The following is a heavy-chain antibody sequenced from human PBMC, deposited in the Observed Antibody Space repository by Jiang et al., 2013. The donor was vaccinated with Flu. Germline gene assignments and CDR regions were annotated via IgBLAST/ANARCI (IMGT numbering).Heavy chain of an antibody. CDR1: THLHRLQ. D-gene: IGHD5-12*01. J-gene: IGHJ6*03. V-gene: IGHV1-69-2*01. CDR2: VDPEDGKA. Sequence: TVKILLQGFWTHLHRLQLTLGATGPWKRLEWMGLVDPEDGKAVYAERFQGRVVLTADTSTDTAYMELSSLRSEDTAVYYCATDQKVSDIEATGPYNYYYTAFWGKGTTVIVSS. CDR3: ATDQKVSDIEATGPYNYYYTAF.